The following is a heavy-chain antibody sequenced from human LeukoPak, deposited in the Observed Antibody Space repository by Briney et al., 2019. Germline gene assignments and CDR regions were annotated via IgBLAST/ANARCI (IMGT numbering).Heavy chain of an antibody. Sequence: PSETLSLTCAVYGGSFSGYYWSWIRQPPGKGLEWIGEINHSGSTDYNPSLKSRVTISGDTSKNQFSLKLSSVTAADTAVYYCARGRRFTYYYDSSGYSANYYIDVWGKGTTVTVSS. V-gene: IGHV4-34*01. J-gene: IGHJ6*03. CDR3: ARGRRFTYYYDSSGYSANYYIDV. CDR2: INHSGST. D-gene: IGHD3-22*01. CDR1: GGSFSGYY.